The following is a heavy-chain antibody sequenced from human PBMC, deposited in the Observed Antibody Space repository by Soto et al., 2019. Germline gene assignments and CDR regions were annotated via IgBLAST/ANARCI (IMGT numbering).Heavy chain of an antibody. CDR1: GFTFSGSA. CDR3: SRQASDFWSGKPKYYMDV. Sequence: EVQLVESGGGLVQPGGSLKLSCAASGFTFSGSAMHWVRQASGKGLEWVGRIRSKPNNYATAYGASVKGRFTISRDDSNNTAYLQMNSLNTEDTAVYYCSRQASDFWSGKPKYYMDVWGKGTTVTVSS. CDR2: IRSKPNNYAT. J-gene: IGHJ6*03. V-gene: IGHV3-73*01. D-gene: IGHD3-3*01.